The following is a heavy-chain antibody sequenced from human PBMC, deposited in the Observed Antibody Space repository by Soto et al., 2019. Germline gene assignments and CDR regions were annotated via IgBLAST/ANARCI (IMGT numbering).Heavy chain of an antibody. CDR1: GGSIRSPNFS. CDR3: AAGWLRFLEWFPQPYYGMDV. D-gene: IGHD3-3*01. V-gene: IGHV4-31*03. J-gene: IGHJ6*02. CDR2: IYYNGTT. Sequence: SETLALTCTVIGGSIRSPNFSWSWIRQHPGKGTEWIGNIYYNGTTTYSPSLESRLTISLDPSKNQFSLTLKSVTAADTAVYYCAAGWLRFLEWFPQPYYGMDVWGQGTTVT.